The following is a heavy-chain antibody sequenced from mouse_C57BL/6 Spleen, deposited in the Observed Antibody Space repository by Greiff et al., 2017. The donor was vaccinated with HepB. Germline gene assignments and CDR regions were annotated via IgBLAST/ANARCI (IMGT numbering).Heavy chain of an antibody. Sequence: QVQLKQPGAELVKPGASVKLSCKASGYTFTSYWMQWVKQRPGQGLEWIGEIDPSDSYTNYNQKFKGKATLTVDTSSSTAYMQLSSLTSEDSAVYYCARHYSNYGFAYWGQGTLVTVSA. J-gene: IGHJ3*01. CDR2: IDPSDSYT. CDR3: ARHYSNYGFAY. CDR1: GYTFTSYW. V-gene: IGHV1-50*01. D-gene: IGHD2-5*01.